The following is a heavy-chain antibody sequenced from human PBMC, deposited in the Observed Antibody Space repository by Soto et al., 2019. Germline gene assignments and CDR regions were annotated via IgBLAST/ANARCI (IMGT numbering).Heavy chain of an antibody. J-gene: IGHJ4*02. D-gene: IGHD3-16*02. V-gene: IGHV2-26*01. CDR2: IFSNDET. CDR1: GFSLSYEMVA. CDR3: ARISRSAYDFDH. Sequence: QVTLKESGPVLVKPTETLTLTCTVSGFSLSYEMVAVAWIRQPPGKALEWLAHIFSNDETPYRTSLKSRVTISNDTSKNQLVLTMANMDPRDTATYYGARISRSAYDFDHWGQGMPVTVSS.